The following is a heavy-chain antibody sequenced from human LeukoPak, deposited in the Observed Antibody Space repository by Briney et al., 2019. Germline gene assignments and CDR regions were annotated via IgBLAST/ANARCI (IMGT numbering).Heavy chain of an antibody. CDR1: GFTFDDYA. CDR2: ISWNSGSI. J-gene: IGHJ6*02. Sequence: GGSLRLSCAASGFTFDDYAMHWVRQAPGKGLEWVSGISWNSGSIGYADSVKGRFTISRDNAKNSLYLQMNSLRAEDTALYYCAKAIVRATPMHYYYYGMDVWGQGTTVTVSS. D-gene: IGHD1-26*01. V-gene: IGHV3-9*01. CDR3: AKAIVRATPMHYYYYGMDV.